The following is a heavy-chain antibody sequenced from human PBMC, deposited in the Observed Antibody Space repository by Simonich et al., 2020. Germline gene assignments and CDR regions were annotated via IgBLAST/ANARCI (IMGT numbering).Heavy chain of an antibody. V-gene: IGHV4-34*01. CDR3: ARCGLVNYDILTGYHNWFDP. D-gene: IGHD3-9*01. Sequence: QVQLQQWGAGLLKPSETLSLTCAVYVGSFSGYYWSWIRQPPGKGRVWIGEINHIGNTKHNPSRKLLVTRSVDTSKNQFSLKLSSVTAADTAVYYCARCGLVNYDILTGYHNWFDPWGQGTLVTVSA. J-gene: IGHJ5*02. CDR2: INHIGNT. CDR1: VGSFSGYY.